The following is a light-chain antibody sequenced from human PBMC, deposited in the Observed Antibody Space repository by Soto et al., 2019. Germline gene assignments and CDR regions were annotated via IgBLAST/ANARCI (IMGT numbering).Light chain of an antibody. CDR3: QHSNNFFALT. V-gene: IGKV1-33*01. CDR1: QDITNY. J-gene: IGKJ4*01. Sequence: DIQMTQSPSSLSASVGDIVTITCPASQDITNYISWYQQKPGKAPKLLIYDASNLDAGVPSRFSGSGSGTDFTFTISSLQPEDFATYYCQHSNNFFALTFGGGTKVDI. CDR2: DAS.